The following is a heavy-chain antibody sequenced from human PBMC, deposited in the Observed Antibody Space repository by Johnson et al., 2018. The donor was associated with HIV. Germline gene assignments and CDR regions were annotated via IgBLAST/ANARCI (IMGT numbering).Heavy chain of an antibody. CDR3: AKGPQGIATPDAFDI. Sequence: QVQLVESGGGVVQSGRSLRLSCAASAFSFSNYPMHWVRQAPGKGLEWVAVISYDGSNKYYTDSVKGRFTISRDNSKNTLYLQMNSLRAEDTAVYYCAKGPQGIATPDAFDIWGQGTMVTVSS. CDR1: AFSFSNYP. V-gene: IGHV3-30*04. CDR2: ISYDGSNK. J-gene: IGHJ3*02. D-gene: IGHD2-21*01.